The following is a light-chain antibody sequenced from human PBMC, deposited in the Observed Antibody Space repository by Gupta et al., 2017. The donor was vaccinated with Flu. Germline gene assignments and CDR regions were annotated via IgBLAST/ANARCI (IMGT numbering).Light chain of an antibody. CDR2: RNN. CDR1: SSNLGSNY. Sequence: QSVLTQPPSASGTPGQRVTISCSGSSSNLGSNYVYWYQQLPGTAPKLLIYRNNQRPSGVPDRFSGSKSGTSASLAISGLRYEDEADYYCAAWDDSLNVVFGGGTKLTVL. V-gene: IGLV1-47*01. J-gene: IGLJ2*01. CDR3: AAWDDSLNVV.